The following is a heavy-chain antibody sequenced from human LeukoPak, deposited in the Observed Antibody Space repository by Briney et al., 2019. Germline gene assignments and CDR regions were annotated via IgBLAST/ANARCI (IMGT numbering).Heavy chain of an antibody. D-gene: IGHD1-26*01. CDR1: GFTFSSYA. CDR3: AKEKGYYRALDY. V-gene: IGHV3-23*01. Sequence: GSLILSCAASGFTFSSYAMSWVRQAPGKGLEWGSAISGSGGSTYYADSVKGRFTISRDNSKNTLFLQMNSLRAEDTAVYYCAKEKGYYRALDYWGQGTLVTVSS. J-gene: IGHJ4*02. CDR2: ISGSGGST.